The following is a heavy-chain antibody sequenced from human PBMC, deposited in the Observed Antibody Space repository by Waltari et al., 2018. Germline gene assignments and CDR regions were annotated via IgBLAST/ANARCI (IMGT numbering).Heavy chain of an antibody. CDR1: GGSTSNSAYY. CDR3: AKPGNNYVYDY. J-gene: IGHJ4*02. CDR2: IFYSVVT. Sequence: QLQLQESGPGLVKPSETLSLTCSVSGGSTSNSAYYWSWIRQPPGKGLEWIGTIFYSVVTYYNPSLKSRVTISLYTSKNQFSLKLSSVTAADTALYYCAKPGNNYVYDYWGQGTLLTVSS. V-gene: IGHV4-39*01. D-gene: IGHD5-18*01.